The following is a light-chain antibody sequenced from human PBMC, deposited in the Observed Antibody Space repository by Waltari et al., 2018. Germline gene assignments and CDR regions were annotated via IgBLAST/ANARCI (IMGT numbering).Light chain of an antibody. Sequence: NFVLTQPLSVSESPGKTVTISCTGSSGSIASNSVPWYRQRPGSAPPTVIYEDGRRPSGVPDRFSGSIDRSSNSASLTISGLKTEDEGDYYCHSYVDTYHVFGGGTKLTVL. CDR2: EDG. CDR1: SGSIASNS. V-gene: IGLV6-57*02. CDR3: HSYVDTYHV. J-gene: IGLJ3*02.